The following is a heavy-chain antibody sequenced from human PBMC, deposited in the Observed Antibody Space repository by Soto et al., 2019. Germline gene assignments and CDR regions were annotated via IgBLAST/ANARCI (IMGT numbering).Heavy chain of an antibody. CDR2: INHSGST. V-gene: IGHV4-34*01. D-gene: IGHD1-1*01. J-gene: IGHJ4*02. CDR3: ACLIIREPAGFDC. CDR1: GGSFSGYY. Sequence: QVQLQQWGAGLLKPSETLSLTCAVYGGSFSGYYWSWIRQPPGKGLEWIGEINHSGSTNYNPSLKSRVTISVDTSRSQFSLRLSSVTAADTAVYYCACLIIREPAGFDCWGQGTLVTVSS.